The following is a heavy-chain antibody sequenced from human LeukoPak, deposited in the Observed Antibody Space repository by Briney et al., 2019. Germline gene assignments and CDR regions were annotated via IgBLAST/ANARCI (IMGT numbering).Heavy chain of an antibody. Sequence: GGSLRLSCAASGFTFSSYGMSWVRQAPGKGLEWVSAISGSGGSTYYADSVKGRFTISRDNSKNTLYLQMNSLRAEDTAVYYCAKDLSTMVRGATLAYYFDYWGQGTLVTVSS. J-gene: IGHJ4*02. CDR1: GFTFSSYG. CDR2: ISGSGGST. CDR3: AKDLSTMVRGATLAYYFDY. D-gene: IGHD3-10*01. V-gene: IGHV3-23*01.